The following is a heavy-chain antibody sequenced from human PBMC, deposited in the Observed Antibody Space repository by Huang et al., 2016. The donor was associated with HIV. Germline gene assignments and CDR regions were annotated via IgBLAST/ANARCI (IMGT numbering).Heavy chain of an antibody. CDR2: IRFDGTTK. CDR1: GVRFSNYG. D-gene: IGHD3-10*01. J-gene: IGHJ4*02. Sequence: QVELVESGGGVVQPGGSLRLSCVVSGVRFSNYGMHWVRRAPGKGLEWVSFIRFDGTTKFYTESVKGRFTVSRDNSNNTLYLQMNGLSPEDTALYYCAKDTWGGVIAHWGQGTQVTVSS. CDR3: AKDTWGGVIAH. V-gene: IGHV3-30*02.